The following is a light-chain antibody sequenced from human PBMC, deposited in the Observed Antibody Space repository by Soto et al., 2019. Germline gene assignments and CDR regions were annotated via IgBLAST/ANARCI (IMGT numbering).Light chain of an antibody. CDR3: EQYDNLPLT. CDR2: DAS. V-gene: IGKV1-33*01. CDR1: QDIIKY. J-gene: IGKJ4*01. Sequence: DIQMTQSPSSLSASVADRGTITCKASQDIIKYLNCYQQKPGKAPKLLIYDASNLETGVPSRFSGSGYGTDFTFRIRSLQPEDIATYYCEQYDNLPLTFGGGTKV.